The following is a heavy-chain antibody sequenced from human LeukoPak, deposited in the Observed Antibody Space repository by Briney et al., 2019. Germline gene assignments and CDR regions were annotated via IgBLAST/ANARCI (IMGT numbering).Heavy chain of an antibody. J-gene: IGHJ4*02. D-gene: IGHD3-9*01. CDR2: ISAYNGNT. CDR1: GYTFTSYG. Sequence: ASVKVSCKASGYTFTSYGISWVRQAPGQGLEWMGWISAYNGNTNYAQKLQGRVTMTTDTSTSTAYMELRSLRSDDTAVYYCARGRVDYDTLTGYYSSPHFDYWGQGTLVTVSS. V-gene: IGHV1-18*01. CDR3: ARGRVDYDTLTGYYSSPHFDY.